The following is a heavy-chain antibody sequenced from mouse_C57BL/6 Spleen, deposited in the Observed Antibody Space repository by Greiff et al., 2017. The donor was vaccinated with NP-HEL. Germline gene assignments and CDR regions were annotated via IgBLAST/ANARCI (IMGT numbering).Heavy chain of an antibody. CDR1: GYSITSGYY. CDR3: ARYDGYHYYAMDY. CDR2: ISYDGSN. D-gene: IGHD2-3*01. V-gene: IGHV3-6*01. J-gene: IGHJ4*01. Sequence: EVQLVESGPGLVKPSQSLSLTCSVTGYSITSGYYWNWIRQFPGNKLEWMGYISYDGSNNYNPSLKNRISITRDTSKNQFFLKLNSVTTEDTATYYCARYDGYHYYAMDYWGQGTSVTVSS.